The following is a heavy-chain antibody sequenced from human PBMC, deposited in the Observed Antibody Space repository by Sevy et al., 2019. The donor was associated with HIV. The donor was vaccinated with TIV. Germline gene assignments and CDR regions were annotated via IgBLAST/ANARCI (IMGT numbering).Heavy chain of an antibody. V-gene: IGHV4-38-2*01. D-gene: IGHD1-26*01. CDR3: ARHKAPAGTYFDY. CDR2: IYHGGST. Sequence: SETLSLTCAVSGSSISSIYYWGWIRQPPGKGLEWIGTIYHGGSTYYNPSLKSRVTTSVDTSKNQFSLKVTSVTAADTAVYFCARHKAPAGTYFDYWGRGTLVTVSS. J-gene: IGHJ4*02. CDR1: GSSISSIYY.